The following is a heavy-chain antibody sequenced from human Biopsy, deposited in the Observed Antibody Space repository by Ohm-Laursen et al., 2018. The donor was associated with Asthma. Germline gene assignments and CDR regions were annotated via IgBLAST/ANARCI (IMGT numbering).Heavy chain of an antibody. CDR1: GFSLSKRGVG. D-gene: IGHD1-1*01. Sequence: PTQTLTLTVTFYGFSLSKRGVGVGWIRLPPREAPDWLSLIYWNGDTHYNPALRSRLTITKDTTRKQVVLAMSNMDTVDTGTYFCARAERRVEFSYFDNWGLGTLVYVSS. CDR3: ARAERRVEFSYFDN. J-gene: IGHJ4*01. V-gene: IGHV2-5*01. CDR2: IYWNGDT.